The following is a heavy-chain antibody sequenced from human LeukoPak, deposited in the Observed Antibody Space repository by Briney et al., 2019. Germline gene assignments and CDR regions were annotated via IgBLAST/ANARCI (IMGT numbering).Heavy chain of an antibody. CDR2: ISSNGGGT. J-gene: IGHJ4*02. CDR1: GFTFSSHA. V-gene: IGHV3-64D*06. Sequence: GGSLRLSCSASGFTFSSHAMHWVRQAPGKGLEYVSVISSNGGGTHYADSVKGRFTVSRDNFKNTLYLQMSSLRAEDTAVYYCVRDLGGRSGHWGQGTLVTVSS. D-gene: IGHD1-26*01. CDR3: VRDLGGRSGH.